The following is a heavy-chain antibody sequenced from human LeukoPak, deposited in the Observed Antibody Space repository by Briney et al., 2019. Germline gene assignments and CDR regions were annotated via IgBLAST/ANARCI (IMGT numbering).Heavy chain of an antibody. D-gene: IGHD6-19*01. CDR1: GGSTSSYY. V-gene: IGHV4-4*07. J-gene: IGHJ4*02. Sequence: SETLSLTCTVSGGSTSSYYWSWIRQPAGKGLEWIGRIYTSGSTNYNPSLKSRVTMSVDTSKNQFSLKLSSVTAADTAVYYCARGFPRLGRVDYWGQGTLVTVSS. CDR2: IYTSGST. CDR3: ARGFPRLGRVDY.